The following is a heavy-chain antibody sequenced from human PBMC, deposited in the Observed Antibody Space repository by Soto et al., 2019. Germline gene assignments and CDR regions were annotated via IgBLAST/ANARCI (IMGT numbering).Heavy chain of an antibody. D-gene: IGHD3-22*01. J-gene: IGHJ3*02. Sequence: EVQLVESGGGLVQPGGSLRLSCAASGFTVSSNYMSWVRQAPGKGLEWVSVIYSGGSTYYADSVKGRFTISRDNSKNTLYLQMNSLRAEDTAVYYCARDGDNYYDSSGYYHDAFDIWGQGTMVTVSS. V-gene: IGHV3-66*01. CDR3: ARDGDNYYDSSGYYHDAFDI. CDR2: IYSGGST. CDR1: GFTVSSNY.